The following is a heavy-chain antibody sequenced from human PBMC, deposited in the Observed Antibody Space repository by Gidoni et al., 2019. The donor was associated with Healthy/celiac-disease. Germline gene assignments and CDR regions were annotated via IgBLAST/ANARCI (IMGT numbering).Heavy chain of an antibody. V-gene: IGHV1-3*01. CDR1: GYTFTSYA. D-gene: IGHD6-6*01. Sequence: QVQLVQSGAEVTKPGASVKVSCKASGYTFTSYAMHWVRQAPGQRLEWMGWINAGNGNTKYSQKFQGRVTITMDTSASTAYMELSSLRSEDTAVYYCARDLEYSSSLNWFDPWGQGTLVTVSS. J-gene: IGHJ5*02. CDR2: INAGNGNT. CDR3: ARDLEYSSSLNWFDP.